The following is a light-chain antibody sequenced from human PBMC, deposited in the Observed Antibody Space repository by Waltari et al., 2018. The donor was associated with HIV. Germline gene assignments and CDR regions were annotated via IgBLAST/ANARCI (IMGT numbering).Light chain of an antibody. J-gene: IGKJ5*01. Sequence: ENVLTQSPGNLSLSPGERATLSCRASHSLSNNYLAWYQQKPCQAPRLLIYDASSRATGIPDRFSGSGSGTDFTLTISRLEPEDFAVYYCQQYVTSPITFGQGTRLDIK. CDR2: DAS. CDR3: QQYVTSPIT. CDR1: HSLSNNY. V-gene: IGKV3-20*01.